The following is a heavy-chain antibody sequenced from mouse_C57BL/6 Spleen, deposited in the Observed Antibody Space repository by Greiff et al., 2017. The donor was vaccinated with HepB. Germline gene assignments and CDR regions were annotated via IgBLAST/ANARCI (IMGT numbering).Heavy chain of an antibody. CDR2: ISDGGSYT. CDR3: ARSDGSSYVEWFAY. D-gene: IGHD1-1*01. Sequence: EVMLVESGGGLVKPGGSLKLSCAASGFTFSSYAMSWVRQTPEKRLEWVATISDGGSYTYYPDNVKGRFTISRDNAKNNLYLQMSHLKSEDTAMYYCARSDGSSYVEWFAYWGQGTLVTVSA. J-gene: IGHJ3*01. CDR1: GFTFSSYA. V-gene: IGHV5-4*03.